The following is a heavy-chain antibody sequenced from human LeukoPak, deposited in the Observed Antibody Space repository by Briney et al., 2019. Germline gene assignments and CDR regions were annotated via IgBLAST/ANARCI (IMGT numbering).Heavy chain of an antibody. V-gene: IGHV3-48*03. CDR1: GFTFSSYE. J-gene: IGHJ6*03. CDR3: AKVGPSLVRGLIRGGARYYYNYMDV. Sequence: PGGSLRLSCAASGFTFSSYEMNWVRQAPGKGLEWVSYISSSGSTIYYADSVKGRFAISRDTSKNTLYLQMNSLRAEDTAVYYCAKVGPSLVRGLIRGGARYYYNYMDVWGKGTTVTISS. D-gene: IGHD3-10*01. CDR2: ISSSGSTI.